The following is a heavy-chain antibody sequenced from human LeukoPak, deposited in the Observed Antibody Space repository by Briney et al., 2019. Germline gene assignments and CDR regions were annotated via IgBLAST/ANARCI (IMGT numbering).Heavy chain of an antibody. Sequence: GGSLRLSCAASGFIFSSYGMPWVGQAPGKGLEYVSAISSNGGSTYHAKSVKGRFTISRDNSKNTLYFQMGSLSFEDSAVYYCARMDYGDQYFQQWGQGTLVTVAS. V-gene: IGHV3-64*01. CDR1: GFIFSSYG. D-gene: IGHD4-17*01. CDR2: ISSNGGST. CDR3: ARMDYGDQYFQQ. J-gene: IGHJ1*01.